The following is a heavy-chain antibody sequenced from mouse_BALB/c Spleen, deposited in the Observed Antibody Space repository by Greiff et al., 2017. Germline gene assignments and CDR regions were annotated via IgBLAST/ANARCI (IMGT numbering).Heavy chain of an antibody. CDR2: IYPGSGST. CDR1: GYTFTSYW. D-gene: IGHD2-10*02. CDR3: TRSKYGNYPYYAMDY. Sequence: LQQPGSELVRPGASVKLSCKASGYTFTSYWMHWVKQRPGQGLEWIGNIYPGSGSTNYDEKFKSKATLTVDTSSSTAYMQLSSLTSEDSAVYYCTRSKYGNYPYYAMDYWGQGTSVTVSS. V-gene: IGHV1S22*01. J-gene: IGHJ4*01.